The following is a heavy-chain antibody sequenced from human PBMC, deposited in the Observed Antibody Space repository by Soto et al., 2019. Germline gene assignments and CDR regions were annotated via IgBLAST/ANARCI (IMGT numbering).Heavy chain of an antibody. D-gene: IGHD2-8*01. Sequence: GGSLRLSCAASGFTFSSYGMHWVRQSPGKGLEWVAVISYDGSIKYFADSVKGRFTISRDNSKDTLYLYMNSLRPEDTAVYYCAKDSTPMVYATYYFDYWGQGTLVTVSS. V-gene: IGHV3-30*18. J-gene: IGHJ4*02. CDR3: AKDSTPMVYATYYFDY. CDR1: GFTFSSYG. CDR2: ISYDGSIK.